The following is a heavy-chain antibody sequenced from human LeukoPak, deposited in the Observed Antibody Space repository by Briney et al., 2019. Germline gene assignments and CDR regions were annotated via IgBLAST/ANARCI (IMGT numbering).Heavy chain of an antibody. D-gene: IGHD2-15*01. J-gene: IGHJ4*02. CDR2: TRNKANSYTT. CDR3: ARGGSGGSHDY. CDR1: GFTFGDYA. V-gene: IGHV3-72*01. Sequence: PGGSLRLSCTASGFTFGDYAMSWVRQAPGKGLEWVGRTRNKANSYTTEYAASVKGRFTISRDDSKNSLYLQMNSLKTEDTAVYYCARGGSGGSHDYWGQGTLVTVSS.